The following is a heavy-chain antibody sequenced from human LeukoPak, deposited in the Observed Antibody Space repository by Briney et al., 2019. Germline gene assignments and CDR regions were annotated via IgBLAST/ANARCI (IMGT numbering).Heavy chain of an antibody. CDR2: ISSSSSYI. J-gene: IGHJ4*02. V-gene: IGHV3-21*01. Sequence: GGSLRLSCAAAGFTFSSYRMNWVRQAPGKGLEWVSSISSSSSYIYYADSVKGRFTISRDNAKNSLYLQMNSLRAEDTAVYYCARDLGSSSENFDYWGQGTLVTVSS. CDR1: GFTFSSYR. D-gene: IGHD6-6*01. CDR3: ARDLGSSSENFDY.